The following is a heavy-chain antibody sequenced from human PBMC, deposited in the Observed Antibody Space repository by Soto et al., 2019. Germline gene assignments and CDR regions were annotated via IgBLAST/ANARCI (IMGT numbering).Heavy chain of an antibody. CDR1: GFTFSSYG. Sequence: QVQLVESGGGVVQPGTSLRLSCAASGFTFSSYGMHWVRQAPGKGLEWVAVIYYDGSVQYYADSVRGRFTISRDNSRNTLYLQMNRLRIEDTAVYYCVKAGVEAPGTNWHLGLWGRGTLVTVSS. V-gene: IGHV3-33*06. J-gene: IGHJ2*01. CDR3: VKAGVEAPGTNWHLGL. D-gene: IGHD2-15*01. CDR2: IYYDGSVQ.